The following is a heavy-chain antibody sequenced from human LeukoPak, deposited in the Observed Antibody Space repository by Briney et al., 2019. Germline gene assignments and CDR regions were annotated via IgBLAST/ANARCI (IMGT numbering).Heavy chain of an antibody. CDR2: ISSSSSYI. J-gene: IGHJ4*02. CDR1: GFTFSSYS. Sequence: GGSLRLSCAASGFTFSSYSMNWVRQAPGKGLEWVSSISSSSSYIYYADSVKGRFTISRDNAKNSLYLQMNSLRAEDTAVYYCAVAVAGTNDYWGQGTLVTVSS. CDR3: AVAVAGTNDY. V-gene: IGHV3-21*01. D-gene: IGHD6-19*01.